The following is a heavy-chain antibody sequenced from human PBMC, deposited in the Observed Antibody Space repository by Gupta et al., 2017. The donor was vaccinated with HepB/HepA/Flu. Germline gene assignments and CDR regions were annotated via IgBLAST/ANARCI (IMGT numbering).Heavy chain of an antibody. CDR3: EKGAGGYFDY. Sequence: QVQLVQSGAEVKKPGASVKVSCKASGYTFTGYYIHWVRQAPGQGVEWMGGINPNGGDTNYAQKFQGRVTMTRDTSISTAYMELSSLTSDDTAIYYCEKGAGGYFDYWGRGTLVTVSS. J-gene: IGHJ4*02. V-gene: IGHV1-2*02. D-gene: IGHD3-16*01. CDR1: GYTFTGYY. CDR2: INPNGGDT.